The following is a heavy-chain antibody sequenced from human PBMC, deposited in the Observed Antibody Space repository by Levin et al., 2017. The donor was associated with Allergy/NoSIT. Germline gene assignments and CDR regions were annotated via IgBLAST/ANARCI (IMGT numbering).Heavy chain of an antibody. CDR3: ARRRLGFDP. J-gene: IGHJ5*02. V-gene: IGHV5-51*01. CDR2: INPGDSDT. CDR1: GYSFTNYW. Sequence: KVSCKGSGYSFTNYWIGWVRQMPGKGLEWMGIINPGDSDTRYSPSFQGQVTMSADKSINTAYLQWSSLKPSDTAMYYCARRRLGFDPWGQGTLVTVSS.